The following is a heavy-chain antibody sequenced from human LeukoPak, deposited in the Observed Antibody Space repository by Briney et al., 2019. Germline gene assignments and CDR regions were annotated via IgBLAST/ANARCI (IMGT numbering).Heavy chain of an antibody. Sequence: GGSLRLSCAASGFSFSDYYLSWIRQVPGKGLEWVAVISYDGSNKYYADSVKGRFTISRDNSKNTLYLQMNSLRAEDTAVYYCARDQRSWSYYKGVFDYWGQGTLVTVSS. CDR1: GFSFSDYY. J-gene: IGHJ4*02. CDR3: ARDQRSWSYYKGVFDY. CDR2: ISYDGSNK. V-gene: IGHV3-30-3*01. D-gene: IGHD3-10*01.